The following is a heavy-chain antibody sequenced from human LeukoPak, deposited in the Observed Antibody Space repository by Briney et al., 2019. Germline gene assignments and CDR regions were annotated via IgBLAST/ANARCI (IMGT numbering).Heavy chain of an antibody. CDR1: GFTFSGSA. D-gene: IGHD1-26*01. CDR2: IRSKANSYAT. Sequence: GGSLRLSCAASGFTFSGSAMHWVRQASGKGLEWVGRIRSKANSYATAYAASVKGRFTISRDDSKNTAYLQMNSQKTDDTAVYYCPRHGNIVGADYYYYGMDVWGQGTTVTVSS. J-gene: IGHJ6*02. CDR3: PRHGNIVGADYYYYGMDV. V-gene: IGHV3-73*01.